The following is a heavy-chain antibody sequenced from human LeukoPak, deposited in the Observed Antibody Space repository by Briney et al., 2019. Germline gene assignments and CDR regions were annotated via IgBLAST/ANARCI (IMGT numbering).Heavy chain of an antibody. J-gene: IGHJ5*02. Sequence: GGSLRLSCAASGFTFSSYGLTWVRQAPGKGLEWVSSISGSGSAIYYADSVRGRFTISRDNAKNSLYLQMNSLRAEDTAVYYCARDPRVYSSGWYNWFDPWGQGTLVTVSS. D-gene: IGHD6-19*01. CDR1: GFTFSSYG. CDR3: ARDPRVYSSGWYNWFDP. CDR2: ISGSGSAI. V-gene: IGHV3-48*01.